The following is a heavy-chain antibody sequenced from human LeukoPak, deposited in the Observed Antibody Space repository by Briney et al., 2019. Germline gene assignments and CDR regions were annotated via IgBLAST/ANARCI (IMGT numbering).Heavy chain of an antibody. CDR1: GFTFSSYW. D-gene: IGHD4-17*01. Sequence: PGGSLRLSCAGSGFTFSSYWMTWVRQAPGKGLEWVANIEEYGRQIYYVDSVKGRFTISRDNAKNSVYLQTNSLRDEDTAVYYCARVGRVTTPRYCDYWGQGTRVTVSS. CDR2: IEEYGRQI. V-gene: IGHV3-7*01. J-gene: IGHJ4*02. CDR3: ARVGRVTTPRYCDY.